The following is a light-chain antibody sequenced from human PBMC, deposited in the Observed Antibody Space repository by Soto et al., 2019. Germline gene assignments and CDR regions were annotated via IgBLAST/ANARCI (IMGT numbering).Light chain of an antibody. CDR3: SSYTSSITLV. CDR1: SSDVGGYNY. V-gene: IGLV2-14*01. J-gene: IGLJ2*01. CDR2: DVN. Sequence: QSALTQPASVSGSPGQSITISCTGTSSDVGGYNYVSWYQQHPGKAPKLRIYDVNNRPSGVSNRFSGSKSGNTASLTISGLQAEDEGDYYCSSYTSSITLVFGGGTKLTVL.